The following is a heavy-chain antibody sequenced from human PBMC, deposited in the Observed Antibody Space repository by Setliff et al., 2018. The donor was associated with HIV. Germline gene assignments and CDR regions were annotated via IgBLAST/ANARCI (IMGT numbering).Heavy chain of an antibody. Sequence: GESLKISCAASGVTLYNNYMDWVRQAPGKGLEWVGRIRNGNRYSTEYAASAKGRFIFSRDDSENSLSLQMNSLKTEDTAVYYCVGGSGTDRYDYWGRGTLVTVSS. CDR3: VGGSGTDRYDY. CDR1: GVTLYNNY. J-gene: IGHJ4*02. CDR2: IRNGNRYST. V-gene: IGHV3-72*01. D-gene: IGHD3-10*01.